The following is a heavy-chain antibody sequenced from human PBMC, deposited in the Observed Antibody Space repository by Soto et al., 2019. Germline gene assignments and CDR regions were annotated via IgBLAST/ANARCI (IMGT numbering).Heavy chain of an antibody. CDR2: ISYSGNDI. Sequence: GSLRLSCAASGFSFSDYYMTWIRQAPGKGLEWVSYISYSGNDIYYADSVKGRFTISRDNAKNPLYLQMNSLRAEDTAVFYCARGILGPAAMFGLFDFWGQRTLVTVSS. CDR3: ARGILGPAAMFGLFDF. D-gene: IGHD2-2*01. CDR1: GFSFSDYY. J-gene: IGHJ4*02. V-gene: IGHV3-11*01.